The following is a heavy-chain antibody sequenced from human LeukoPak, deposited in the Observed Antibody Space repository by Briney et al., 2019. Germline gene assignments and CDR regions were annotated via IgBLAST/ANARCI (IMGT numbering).Heavy chain of an antibody. CDR2: IYYSGST. CDR3: ARDLGWFDP. Sequence: SETLSLTCTVSGGSISSYYWSWIRQPPGKGLEWIGYIYYSGSTNYNPSLKSRVTISVDTPKNQFSLKLSSVTAADTAVYYCARDLGWFDPWGQGTLVTVSS. V-gene: IGHV4-59*01. J-gene: IGHJ5*02. CDR1: GGSISSYY.